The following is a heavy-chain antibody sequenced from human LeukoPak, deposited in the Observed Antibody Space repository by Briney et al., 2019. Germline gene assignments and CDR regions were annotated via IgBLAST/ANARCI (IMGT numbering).Heavy chain of an antibody. V-gene: IGHV1-2*02. Sequence: ASVKVSCKASGYTFTGYFMHWVRQAPGQGLDWMGWINPNTGGTKYAQKFHDRVTMTRDTSIGTAYMERSTGTSDDTAVYFCARLHATGYFSLDLGYWGQGTLVTVSS. D-gene: IGHD3-9*01. CDR2: INPNTGGT. CDR1: GYTFTGYF. J-gene: IGHJ4*02. CDR3: ARLHATGYFSLDLGY.